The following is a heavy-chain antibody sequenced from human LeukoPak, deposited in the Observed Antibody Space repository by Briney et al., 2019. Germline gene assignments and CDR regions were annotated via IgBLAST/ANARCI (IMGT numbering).Heavy chain of an antibody. CDR2: TSGSGVNS. CDR3: AKEYSGYDFDY. J-gene: IGHJ4*02. Sequence: GGSLRLSCAASGFTLRSYDMSCVRQAPGKGVEWVAATSGSGVNSYYADSVRGWFTISRDNSQNTLYLQMDSLRAEDTALYYCAKEYSGYDFDYWGQGTLVTVSS. D-gene: IGHD5-12*01. V-gene: IGHV3-23*01. CDR1: GFTLRSYD.